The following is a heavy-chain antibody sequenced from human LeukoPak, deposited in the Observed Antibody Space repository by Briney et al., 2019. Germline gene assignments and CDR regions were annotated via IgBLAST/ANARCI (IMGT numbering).Heavy chain of an antibody. J-gene: IGHJ4*02. D-gene: IGHD2-2*01. Sequence: GGSLRLSCAASGFSFSYHGMNWVRQAPGKGLEWLSGVSPPGGGTYYADSVKGRFTISRDNAKNSLYLQMNSLRAEDTAVHYCARDSEYQLLTSDYWGQGTLVTVSS. CDR1: GFSFSYHG. CDR3: ARDSEYQLLTSDY. CDR2: VSPPGGGT. V-gene: IGHV3-21*01.